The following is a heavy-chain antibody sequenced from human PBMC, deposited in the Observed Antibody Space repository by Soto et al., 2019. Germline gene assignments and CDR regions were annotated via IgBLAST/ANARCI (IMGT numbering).Heavy chain of an antibody. Sequence: SVKVSCKASGGTFSSYAISWVRQAPGQGLEWMGGIIPIFGTANYAQKFQGRVTITADESTSTAYMELSSLRSEDTAVYYCASKGGYCTNGVCYSPFDYWGQGTLVTVSS. CDR2: IIPIFGTA. D-gene: IGHD2-8*01. CDR3: ASKGGYCTNGVCYSPFDY. CDR1: GGTFSSYA. V-gene: IGHV1-69*13. J-gene: IGHJ4*02.